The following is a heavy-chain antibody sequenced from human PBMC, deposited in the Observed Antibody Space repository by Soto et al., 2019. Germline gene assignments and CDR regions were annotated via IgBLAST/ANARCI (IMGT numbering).Heavy chain of an antibody. CDR3: GKDIQRGSYHLGADH. D-gene: IGHD1-26*01. CDR2: ITDDGKNK. Sequence: QVQVVESGGDVVQPGRSLRLSCAASGFTFREYGIHWVRQAPSTGLEWVEIITDDGKNKWHVDSVKGRCTISGDTSKNTLTLQMDTLRAEDTACYYWGKDIQRGSYHLGADHWGQGTLVTVSS. V-gene: IGHV3-30*18. CDR1: GFTFREYG. J-gene: IGHJ4*02.